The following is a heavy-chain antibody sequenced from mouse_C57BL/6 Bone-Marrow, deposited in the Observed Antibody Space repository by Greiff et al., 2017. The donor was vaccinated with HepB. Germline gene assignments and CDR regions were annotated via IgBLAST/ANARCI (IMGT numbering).Heavy chain of an antibody. V-gene: IGHV1-81*01. Sequence: QVQLKESGAELARPGASVKLSCKASGYTFTSYGISWVKQRTGQGLEWIGEIYPRSGNTYYNEKFKGKATLTADKSSSTAYMELRSLTSEDSAVYFCARPRIYGSSRYFDYWGQGTTLTVSS. J-gene: IGHJ2*01. D-gene: IGHD1-1*01. CDR2: IYPRSGNT. CDR3: ARPRIYGSSRYFDY. CDR1: GYTFTSYG.